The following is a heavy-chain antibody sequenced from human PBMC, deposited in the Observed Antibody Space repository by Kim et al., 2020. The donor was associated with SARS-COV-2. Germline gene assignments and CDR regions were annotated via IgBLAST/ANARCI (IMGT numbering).Heavy chain of an antibody. Sequence: SETLSLTCTVSGGSISSSSYYWGWIRQPPGKGLEWIGSIYYSGSTYYNPSLKSRVTISVDTSKNQFSLKLSSVTAADTAVYYCARPHYYYGSGSYYKGYYYGMDVWGQGTTVTVSS. J-gene: IGHJ6*02. V-gene: IGHV4-39*01. D-gene: IGHD3-10*01. CDR1: GGSISSSSYY. CDR3: ARPHYYYGSGSYYKGYYYGMDV. CDR2: IYYSGST.